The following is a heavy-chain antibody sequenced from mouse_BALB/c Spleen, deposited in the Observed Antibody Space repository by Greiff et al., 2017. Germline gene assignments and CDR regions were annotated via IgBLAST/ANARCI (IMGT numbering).Heavy chain of an antibody. CDR1: GYTFTDYY. CDR2: IYPGSGNT. Sequence: LMESGPELVKPGASVKISCKASGYTFTDYYINWVKQKPGQGLEWIGWIYPGSGNTKYNEKFKGKATLTVDTSSSTAYMQLSSLTSEDTAVYFCAREGLYGSSYAWFAYWGQGTLVTVSA. J-gene: IGHJ3*01. V-gene: IGHV1-84*02. D-gene: IGHD1-1*01. CDR3: AREGLYGSSYAWFAY.